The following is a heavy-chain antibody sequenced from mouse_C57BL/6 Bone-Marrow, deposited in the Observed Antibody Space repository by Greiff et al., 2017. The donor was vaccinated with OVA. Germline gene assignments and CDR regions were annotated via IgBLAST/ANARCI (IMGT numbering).Heavy chain of an antibody. CDR1: GYTFTDYE. CDR2: IDPETGGT. J-gene: IGHJ2*01. V-gene: IGHV1-15*01. D-gene: IGHD2-10*02. Sequence: QVQLQQSGAELVRPGASVTLSCKASGYTFTDYEMHWVKQTPVHGLEWIGAIDPETGGTAYNQKFKGKAILTADKSSSTAYMELRSLTSEDSAVYDYTRRYGYYFDYWGQGTTLTVSS. CDR3: TRRYGYYFDY.